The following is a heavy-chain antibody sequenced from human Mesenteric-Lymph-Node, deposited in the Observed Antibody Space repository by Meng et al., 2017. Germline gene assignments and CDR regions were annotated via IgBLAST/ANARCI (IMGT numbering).Heavy chain of an antibody. V-gene: IGHV3-11*01. J-gene: IGHJ3*02. D-gene: IGHD2-2*01. Sequence: GGSLRLSCAASGFTFSDYYMSWIRQAPGKGLEWVSYISSSGSTIYYADSVKGRFTISRDNAKNSLYLQMNSLRAEDTAVYYCEVSAAMLSYAFDIWGQGTMVTVSS. CDR2: ISSSGSTI. CDR3: EVSAAMLSYAFDI. CDR1: GFTFSDYY.